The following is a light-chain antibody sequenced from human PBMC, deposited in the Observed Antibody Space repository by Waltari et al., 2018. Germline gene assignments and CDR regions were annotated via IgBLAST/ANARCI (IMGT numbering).Light chain of an antibody. Sequence: QSVLTQPPSASGTPGQTVTISCSGSRSNVGSTTVNWFQQVPGTAPKLLIYSNNQRPSGVPDGFSGSKSGPSASLAISGLQSEDEADYYCAAWDDSLNAYVFGTGTQVPVL. CDR2: SNN. V-gene: IGLV1-44*01. CDR3: AAWDDSLNAYV. J-gene: IGLJ1*01. CDR1: RSNVGSTT.